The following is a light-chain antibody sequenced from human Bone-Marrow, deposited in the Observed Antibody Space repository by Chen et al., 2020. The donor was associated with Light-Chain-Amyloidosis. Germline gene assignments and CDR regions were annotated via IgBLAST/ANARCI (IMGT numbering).Light chain of an antibody. Sequence: HSALTQPASVSGTSVPSSTISSTRTSSDVGGDNHVSLYQQHPDKDPKLMIYEVTNRPSWVTDRFSGSKSDNTASLTISGLQTEDEADYFCSSYTITNTLVFGSGTRVTVL. CDR3: SSYTITNTLV. CDR1: SSDVGGDNH. V-gene: IGLV2-14*01. CDR2: EVT. J-gene: IGLJ1*01.